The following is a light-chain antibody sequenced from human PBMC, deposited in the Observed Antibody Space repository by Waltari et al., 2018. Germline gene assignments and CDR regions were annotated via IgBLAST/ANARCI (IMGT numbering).Light chain of an antibody. V-gene: IGLV2-11*01. CDR3: SSYAGTYTGV. Sequence: QSALTQPRPVSESPGQSVTISSTGTSSDVGGYNYISWYQHHPGKAPKIIIYDVTKRPSGVPDRFSASKSGNTASLTISGLRAEDEADYYCSSYAGTYTGVFGGGTKLTVL. CDR2: DVT. J-gene: IGLJ3*02. CDR1: SSDVGGYNY.